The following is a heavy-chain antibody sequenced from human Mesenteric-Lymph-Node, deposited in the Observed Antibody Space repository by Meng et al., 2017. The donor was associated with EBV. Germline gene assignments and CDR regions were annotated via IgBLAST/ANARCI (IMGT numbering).Heavy chain of an antibody. V-gene: IGHV3-11*01. Sequence: HVQLVGSGGGLVKPGGSLCLSCAASGFTFTDYYMSWIRLAPGKGLEWVSYISGSGSTIYYADSVKGRFTISRDNAKNSLYLQMNSLRADDTAMYYCARDWGSYGPSDYWGQGTLVTVSS. D-gene: IGHD5-18*01. CDR1: GFTFTDYY. CDR2: ISGSGSTI. J-gene: IGHJ4*02. CDR3: ARDWGSYGPSDY.